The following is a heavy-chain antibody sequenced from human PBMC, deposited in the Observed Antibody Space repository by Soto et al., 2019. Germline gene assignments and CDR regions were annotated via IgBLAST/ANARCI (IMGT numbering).Heavy chain of an antibody. CDR3: AKGQVVVAAAADRLDN. Sequence: CGSLRLSCSASGFSFSSYAMSWDRQAPGKGLAWVSAISGSGGCTYYAGFVTGRFTICSGNSMNTLCLQCNSLCAQATEAFFCAKGQVVVAAAADRLDNCGQGTLVTLSS. D-gene: IGHD2-15*01. J-gene: IGHJ4*02. CDR2: ISGSGGCT. CDR1: GFSFSSYA. V-gene: IGHV3-23*01.